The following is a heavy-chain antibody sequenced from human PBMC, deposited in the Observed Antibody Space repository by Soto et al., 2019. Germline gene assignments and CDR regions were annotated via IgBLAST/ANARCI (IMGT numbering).Heavy chain of an antibody. CDR3: AKSSRVCSGGSCYYYYGMDV. V-gene: IGHV3-23*01. Sequence: GGSLRLSCAAPGFTFSSYAMSWVRQAPGKGLEWVSAISGSGGSTYYADSVKGRFTISRDNSKNTLYLQMNSLRAEDTAVYYCAKSSRVCSGGSCYYYYGMDVWGQGTTVTVSS. CDR1: GFTFSSYA. D-gene: IGHD2-15*01. CDR2: ISGSGGST. J-gene: IGHJ6*02.